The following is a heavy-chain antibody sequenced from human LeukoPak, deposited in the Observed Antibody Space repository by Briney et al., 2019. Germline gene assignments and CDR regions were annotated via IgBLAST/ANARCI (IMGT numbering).Heavy chain of an antibody. Sequence: SETLSLKCAVYGGSFSGYYWSWLRQPPGKGLEWIGEINHSGSTNYNPSLKSRVTISVDTSKNQFSLKLSSVTAADTAVYYCARGYDFWSGYYHYWGQGTLVTVSS. CDR1: GGSFSGYY. CDR2: INHSGST. J-gene: IGHJ4*02. D-gene: IGHD3-3*01. CDR3: ARGYDFWSGYYHY. V-gene: IGHV4-34*01.